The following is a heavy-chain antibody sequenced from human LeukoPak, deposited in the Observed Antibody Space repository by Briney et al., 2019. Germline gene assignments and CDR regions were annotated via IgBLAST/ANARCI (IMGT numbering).Heavy chain of an antibody. V-gene: IGHV3-30*02. D-gene: IGHD3-22*01. Sequence: PGGPLRLSCAASGFTFSSYGMHWVRQAPGKGLEWVAFIRYDGSNKYYADSVKGRFTISRDNSKNTLYLQMNSLRAEDTAVYYCASASRNYYDSSGYEADAFDIWGQGTMVTVSS. CDR3: ASASRNYYDSSGYEADAFDI. CDR1: GFTFSSYG. CDR2: IRYDGSNK. J-gene: IGHJ3*02.